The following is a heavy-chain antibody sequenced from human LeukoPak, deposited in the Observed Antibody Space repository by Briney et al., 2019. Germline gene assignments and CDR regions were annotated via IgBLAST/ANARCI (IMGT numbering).Heavy chain of an antibody. D-gene: IGHD6-13*01. CDR3: ARWDSSSWYYFDY. CDR1: GGSISSYY. Sequence: SETLSLTCTVSGGSISSYYWTWIRQPAGKGLEWIGRISSSGSTDYNPSLKSRVTLSVDTSKNQFSLKLSSVTAADTAVYYCARWDSSSWYYFDYWGQGTLVTVSS. V-gene: IGHV4-4*07. J-gene: IGHJ4*02. CDR2: ISSSGST.